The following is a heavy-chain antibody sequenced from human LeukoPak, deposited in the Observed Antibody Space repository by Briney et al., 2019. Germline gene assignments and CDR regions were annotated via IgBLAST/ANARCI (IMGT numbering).Heavy chain of an antibody. V-gene: IGHV4-34*01. J-gene: IGHJ4*02. CDR3: ARGSRWTRKYYFDF. D-gene: IGHD5-24*01. CDR2: INHSGGT. CDR1: GGSLSGYY. Sequence: SETLCLTCAVYGGSLSGYYWSWIRQPPGKGLEWIGEINHSGGTNYNPSLKTRVTISVDTSKNQFSLKLSSVTAADTAIYYCARGSRWTRKYYFDFWGQGTLVTVSS.